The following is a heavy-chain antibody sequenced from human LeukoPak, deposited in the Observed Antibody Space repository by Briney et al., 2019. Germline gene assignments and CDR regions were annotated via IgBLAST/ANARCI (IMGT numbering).Heavy chain of an antibody. CDR2: IYPGDSDT. CDR1: GYSFTSYW. D-gene: IGHD3-10*01. Sequence: GESLKISCKGSGYSFTSYWIGWVRQMPGKGLEWMGIIYPGDSDTRYSPSFQGQVTISADKSISTAYLQWSSLKASDTAMYYCARQIGSGSLYYYYYHGMDVWGQGTTVTVSS. CDR3: ARQIGSGSLYYYYYHGMDV. J-gene: IGHJ6*02. V-gene: IGHV5-51*01.